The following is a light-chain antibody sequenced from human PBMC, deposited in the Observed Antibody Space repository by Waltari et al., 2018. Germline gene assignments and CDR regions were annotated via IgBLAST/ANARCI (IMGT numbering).Light chain of an antibody. J-gene: IGLJ2*01. V-gene: IGLV2-14*03. CDR1: SSDVGTYNY. Sequence: QSALTQPASVSGSPGQSITISCTGTSSDVGTYNYVSWYQQHPGKAPKLMIYDVSNRPSGVVNRFSGAKSGNTASLTISGLQAEDEADYYCCSYTSSSTYVLFGGGTKLTVL. CDR3: CSYTSSSTYVL. CDR2: DVS.